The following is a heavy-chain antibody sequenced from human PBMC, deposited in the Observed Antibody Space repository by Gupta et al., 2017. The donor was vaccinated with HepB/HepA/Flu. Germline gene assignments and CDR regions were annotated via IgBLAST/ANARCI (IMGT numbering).Heavy chain of an antibody. D-gene: IGHD1-26*01. J-gene: IGHJ4*02. V-gene: IGHV3-23*01. CDR1: GFTVANYA. CDR2: INVRGQT. Sequence: EVQLLESGGSLVQPGGSLRLSCAASGFTVANYAMSWVRQAPEEGLEWVSVINVRGQTDYAASVKGRFTIARDNSKNTLYLQMNSLRAEDTATYYCEKECSRAYSDYWGQGTLVTVSS. CDR3: EKECSRAYSDY.